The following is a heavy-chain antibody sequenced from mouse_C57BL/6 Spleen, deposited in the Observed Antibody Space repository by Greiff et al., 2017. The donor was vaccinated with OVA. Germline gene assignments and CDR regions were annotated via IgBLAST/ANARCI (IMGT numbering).Heavy chain of an antibody. J-gene: IGHJ1*03. D-gene: IGHD1-1*01. Sequence: QVQLKESGAELARPGASVKLSCKASGYTFTSYGISWVKQRTGQGLEWIGEIYPRSGNTYYNEKFKGKATLTADKSSSTAYMELRSLTSEDSAVYFCARRGDYYGSSMTYWYFDVWGTGTTVTVSS. V-gene: IGHV1-81*01. CDR3: ARRGDYYGSSMTYWYFDV. CDR1: GYTFTSYG. CDR2: IYPRSGNT.